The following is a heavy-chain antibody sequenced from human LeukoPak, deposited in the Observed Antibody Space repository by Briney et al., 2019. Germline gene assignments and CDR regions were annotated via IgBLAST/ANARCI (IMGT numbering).Heavy chain of an antibody. J-gene: IGHJ5*02. CDR2: INHSGST. D-gene: IGHD4-17*01. CDR3: ARGDYDYGDRRGYNWFDP. V-gene: IGHV4-34*01. Sequence: GSLRLSCAASGFTFDDYGMSWVRQAPGKGLEWIGEINHSGSTNYNPSLKSRVTISVDTSKNQFSLKLSSVTAADTAVYYCARGDYDYGDRRGYNWFDPWGQGTLVTVPS. CDR1: GFTFDDYG.